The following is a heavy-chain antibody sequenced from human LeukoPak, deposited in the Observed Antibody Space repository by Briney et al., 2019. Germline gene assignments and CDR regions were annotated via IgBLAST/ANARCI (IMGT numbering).Heavy chain of an antibody. CDR3: AKGDNDILTGYYNSFDY. CDR2: ISGSGIST. D-gene: IGHD3-9*01. Sequence: GGSLRLSCAASGFTFDSSAMTWVRQAPGKGLEWVSSISGSGISTYYSGSVKGRFTISRDNSKNTLYLQMNSLRAEDTAVYFCAKGDNDILTGYYNSFDYWGQETLVTVFS. V-gene: IGHV3-23*01. CDR1: GFTFDSSA. J-gene: IGHJ4*02.